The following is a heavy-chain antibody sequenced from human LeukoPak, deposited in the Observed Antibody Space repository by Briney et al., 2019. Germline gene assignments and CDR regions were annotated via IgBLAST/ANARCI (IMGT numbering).Heavy chain of an antibody. Sequence: ASVKVSCKASGYTFTSYAMHWVRRAPGQRLEWMGWINAGNGNTKYPQKFQGRVTITRDTSASTAYMELSSLRSEDTAVYYCARGDRTVVVPAAIQNYWGQGTLVTVSS. V-gene: IGHV1-3*01. CDR1: GYTFTSYA. D-gene: IGHD2-2*01. CDR3: ARGDRTVVVPAAIQNY. J-gene: IGHJ4*02. CDR2: INAGNGNT.